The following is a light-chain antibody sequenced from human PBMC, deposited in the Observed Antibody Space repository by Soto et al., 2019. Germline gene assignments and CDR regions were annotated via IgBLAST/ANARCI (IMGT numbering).Light chain of an antibody. Sequence: IQLTQSPSSLSASVGDRVTITCRASQGISSYLAWYQQKPGKAPKLLIYAASTLQSGVPSRFSGSGSGTDFTLTISRLQTEDFATYYCQQLNSYPITFGQGTRLEIK. CDR1: QGISSY. J-gene: IGKJ5*01. CDR2: AAS. V-gene: IGKV1-9*01. CDR3: QQLNSYPIT.